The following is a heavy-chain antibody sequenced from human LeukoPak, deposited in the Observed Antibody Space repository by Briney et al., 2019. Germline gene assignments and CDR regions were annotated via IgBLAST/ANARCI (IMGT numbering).Heavy chain of an antibody. Sequence: PSETLSLTCTVSGGSISSYYWSWIRQPAGKGLEWIGRIYTSGSTNYNPSLKSRVTISVDTSKNQFSLKLSSVTAADTAVYYCARLGAYYYGSGTGNWFDPWGQGTLVTVSS. CDR3: ARLGAYYYGSGTGNWFDP. CDR1: GGSISSYY. D-gene: IGHD3-10*01. J-gene: IGHJ5*02. CDR2: IYTSGST. V-gene: IGHV4-4*07.